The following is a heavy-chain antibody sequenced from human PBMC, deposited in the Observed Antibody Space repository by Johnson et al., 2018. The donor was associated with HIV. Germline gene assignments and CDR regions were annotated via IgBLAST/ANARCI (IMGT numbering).Heavy chain of an antibody. CDR1: GFTFDDYG. J-gene: IGHJ3*02. V-gene: IGHV3-20*04. Sequence: EVQLVESGGGVVRPGGSLRLSCAASGFTFDDYGMSWVRQAPGKWLEWVSAISGSGDSTYFADSVKGRFTISRDNAKNSLYLQMNSLRAEDTALYYCAKEDGNLNAFDIWGQGTMVTVSS. D-gene: IGHD5-24*01. CDR3: AKEDGNLNAFDI. CDR2: ISGSGDST.